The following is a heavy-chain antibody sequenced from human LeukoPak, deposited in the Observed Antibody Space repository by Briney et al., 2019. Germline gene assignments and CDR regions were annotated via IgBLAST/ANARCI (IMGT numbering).Heavy chain of an antibody. J-gene: IGHJ6*03. CDR3: ARNYYYMDV. CDR1: GFTFSSYG. CDR2: ISTSSSTI. Sequence: GGSLRLSCTASGFTFSSYGMNWVRQAPGKGLEWLSYISTSSSTIYYADSVKGRFTISRDNAKNSLYPQMNSLRAEDTAVYYCARNYYYMDVWGKATTVTVSS. V-gene: IGHV3-48*01.